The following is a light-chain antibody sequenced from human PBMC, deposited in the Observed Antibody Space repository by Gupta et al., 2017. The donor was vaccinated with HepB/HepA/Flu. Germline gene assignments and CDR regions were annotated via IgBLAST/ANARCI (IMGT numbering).Light chain of an antibody. V-gene: IGKV1-39*01. Sequence: DIQMTQSPSSLSASVGDRVTITCRASQNINTYLNWFQQKPGKAPKLLIYAASSLQSGLPSRFTGRGSGTDFSLTISRLQPEDFAIYYCQQSDSAPYNFGQGTILEMK. CDR1: QNINTY. CDR3: QQSDSAPYN. J-gene: IGKJ2*01. CDR2: AAS.